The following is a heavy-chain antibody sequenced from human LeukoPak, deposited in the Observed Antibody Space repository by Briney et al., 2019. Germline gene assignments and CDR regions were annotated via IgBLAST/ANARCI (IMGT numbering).Heavy chain of an antibody. Sequence: GASVKVSCKASGGTFSSYAISWVRQAPGQGLEWMGRIIPILGIANYAQKFQGRVTITADKSTSTAYMELSSLRSEDTAVYYCAGYYYDSSGYYSYDYWGQGTLVTVSS. CDR1: GGTFSSYA. D-gene: IGHD3-22*01. CDR3: AGYYYDSSGYYSYDY. V-gene: IGHV1-69*04. CDR2: IIPILGIA. J-gene: IGHJ4*02.